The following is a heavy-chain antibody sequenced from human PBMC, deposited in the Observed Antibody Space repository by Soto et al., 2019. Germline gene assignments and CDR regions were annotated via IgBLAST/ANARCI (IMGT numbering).Heavy chain of an antibody. CDR1: GGSISSYC. J-gene: IGHJ3*02. D-gene: IGHD3-10*01. CDR3: ARFYMVRGVMGAFDI. CDR2: IYYIGST. Sequence: PSETLSLTCTVFGGSISSYCWSWIRQPPGKGLEWIGYIYYIGSTYYNPSLKSRVSISVDTSKNQFSLKLSSVTAADTAVYYCARFYMVRGVMGAFDIWGQGTMVTVSS. V-gene: IGHV4-59*06.